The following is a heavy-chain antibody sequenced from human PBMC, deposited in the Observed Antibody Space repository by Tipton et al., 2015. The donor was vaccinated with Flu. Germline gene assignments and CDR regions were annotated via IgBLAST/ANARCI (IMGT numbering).Heavy chain of an antibody. CDR1: GDSIGSGYY. V-gene: IGHV4-38-2*02. Sequence: TLSLTCSVSGDSIGSGYYWAWVRQSPGKGLEWIGNIYRTGSTYYNPSVKSRVTISVDTSKNQFSLRLTSVTAADTAVYYCARGDGYNFDYWGQGTLVTVSS. CDR3: ARGDGYNFDY. CDR2: IYRTGST. D-gene: IGHD5-24*01. J-gene: IGHJ4*02.